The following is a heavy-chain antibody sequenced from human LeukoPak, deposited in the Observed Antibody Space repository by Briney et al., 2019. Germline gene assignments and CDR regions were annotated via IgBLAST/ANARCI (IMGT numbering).Heavy chain of an antibody. Sequence: PGGSLRLSCAASGFTFSNYAMHWVRQAPGKGLEYVSAVTGNGGSTYYANSVRGRFTISRDNSKNTLYLQMGSLRAEDMAVYYCAREEGSGSSPWFDIWGQGTMVTVSS. V-gene: IGHV3-64*01. CDR2: VTGNGGST. CDR1: GFTFSNYA. J-gene: IGHJ3*02. CDR3: AREEGSGSSPWFDI. D-gene: IGHD1-26*01.